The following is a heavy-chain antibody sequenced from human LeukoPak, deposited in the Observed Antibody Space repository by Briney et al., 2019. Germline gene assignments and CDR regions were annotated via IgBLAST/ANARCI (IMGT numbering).Heavy chain of an antibody. CDR1: GGSLSGYY. CDR3: ARGDAWGSYYKRPFDY. D-gene: IGHD3-10*01. J-gene: IGHJ4*02. Sequence: SETLSLTCAVYGGSLSGYYWSWIRQPPGKGLEWIGEINHTGSTNYNPSLKSRVTISVDTSKNQFSLKLTSVTAADTSFYYCARGDAWGSYYKRPFDYWGQGTLVTVSS. V-gene: IGHV4-34*01. CDR2: INHTGST.